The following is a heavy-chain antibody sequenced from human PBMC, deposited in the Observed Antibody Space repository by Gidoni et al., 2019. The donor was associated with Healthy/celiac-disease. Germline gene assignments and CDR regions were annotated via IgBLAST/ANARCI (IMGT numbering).Heavy chain of an antibody. CDR2: INPSGGST. J-gene: IGHJ6*02. V-gene: IGHV1-46*01. CDR1: GYNFTSYY. Sequence: QVQLVQSGAEVKKPGASVKVSCKASGYNFTSYYMHWVRQAPGQGLEWMGIINPSGGSTSYAQKFQGRVTMTRDTSTSTVYMELSSLRSEDTAVYYCARMGQIVVVPAAILTQSAYGMDVWGQGTTVTVSS. D-gene: IGHD2-2*02. CDR3: ARMGQIVVVPAAILTQSAYGMDV.